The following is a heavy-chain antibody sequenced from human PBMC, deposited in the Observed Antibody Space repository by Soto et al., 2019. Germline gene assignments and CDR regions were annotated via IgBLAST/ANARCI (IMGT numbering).Heavy chain of an antibody. CDR3: ARDRGAAAYYFDY. Sequence: QVQLVESGGGVVQPGRSLRLSCAASGFTFSSYGMHWVRQAPGKGLEWVAVIWYDGSNKYYADSVKGRFTISRDNSKNTLYLQMNSLRAEDTAVYYCARDRGAAAYYFDYWGQGTLVPVSS. V-gene: IGHV3-33*01. CDR1: GFTFSSYG. D-gene: IGHD6-13*01. J-gene: IGHJ4*02. CDR2: IWYDGSNK.